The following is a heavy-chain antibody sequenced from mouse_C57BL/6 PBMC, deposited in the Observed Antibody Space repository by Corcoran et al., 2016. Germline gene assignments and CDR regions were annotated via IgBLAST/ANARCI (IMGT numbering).Heavy chain of an antibody. CDR1: GYTFTDYY. V-gene: IGHV1-26*01. CDR3: AREDDGFPYFDY. CDR2: INPNNGGT. J-gene: IGHJ2*01. D-gene: IGHD2-3*01. Sequence: EVQLQQSGHELVKPGASVKISCKASGYTFTDYYMNWVKQSHGKSLEWIGDINPNNGGTSYNQKFKGKATLTVDKSSSTAYMELRSLTSEDSAVYYCAREDDGFPYFDYWGQGTTLTVSS.